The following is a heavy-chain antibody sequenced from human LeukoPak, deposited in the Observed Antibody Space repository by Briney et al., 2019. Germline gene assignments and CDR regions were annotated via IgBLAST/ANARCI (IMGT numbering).Heavy chain of an antibody. V-gene: IGHV3-30*18. J-gene: IGHJ4*02. D-gene: IGHD2-15*01. CDR3: AKDGQDIVVVVAATYFDY. CDR1: GFTFSSYG. Sequence: PGGSLRLSCAASGFTFSSYGMHWVRQAPGKGLEWVAVISYDGSNKYYADSVKGRFTTSRDNSKNTLYLQMNSLRAEDTAVYYCAKDGQDIVVVVAATYFDYWGQGTLVTVSS. CDR2: ISYDGSNK.